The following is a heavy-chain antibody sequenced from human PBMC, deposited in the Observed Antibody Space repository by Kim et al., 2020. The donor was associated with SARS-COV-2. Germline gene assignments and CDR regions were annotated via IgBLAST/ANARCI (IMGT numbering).Heavy chain of an antibody. CDR2: INPSGGST. Sequence: ASVKVSCKASGYTFTSYYMHWVRQAPGQGLEWMGIINPSGGSTSYAQKFQGRVTMTRDTSTSTVYMELSSLRSEDTAVYYCARDRRFSTPAYCGGDCFFDYWGQGTLVTVSS. V-gene: IGHV1-46*01. CDR3: ARDRRFSTPAYCGGDCFFDY. CDR1: GYTFTSYY. J-gene: IGHJ4*02. D-gene: IGHD2-21*02.